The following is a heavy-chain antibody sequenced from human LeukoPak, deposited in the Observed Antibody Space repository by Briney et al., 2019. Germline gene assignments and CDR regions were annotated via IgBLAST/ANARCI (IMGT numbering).Heavy chain of an antibody. Sequence: ASVKVSCKVSGYTLTELSMHWVRQAPGKGLEWMGGFDPEDGETIYAQKFQGRVTMTEDTSTDTAYMELSSLRSEDTTVYHCATDVSYYYGSGSSPYLDYWGQGTLVTVSS. CDR3: ATDVSYYYGSGSSPYLDY. CDR1: GYTLTELS. D-gene: IGHD3-10*01. V-gene: IGHV1-24*01. CDR2: FDPEDGET. J-gene: IGHJ4*02.